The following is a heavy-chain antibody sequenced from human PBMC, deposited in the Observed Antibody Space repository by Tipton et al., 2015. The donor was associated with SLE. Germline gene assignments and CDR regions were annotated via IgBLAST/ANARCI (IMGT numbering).Heavy chain of an antibody. V-gene: IGHV4-61*05. Sequence: GLVKPSETPSLTCSVSGGSISTTDHYWGWIRQPPGKGLEWIGYLNYNGGATYSPSLKSRVTTSVDTSKNQFSLNLNSVTAADTAVYYCARIAIAPAMGEYYFDSWGQGTLVTVSS. CDR1: GGSISTTDHY. D-gene: IGHD2-2*01. CDR3: ARIAIAPAMGEYYFDS. CDR2: LNYNGGA. J-gene: IGHJ4*02.